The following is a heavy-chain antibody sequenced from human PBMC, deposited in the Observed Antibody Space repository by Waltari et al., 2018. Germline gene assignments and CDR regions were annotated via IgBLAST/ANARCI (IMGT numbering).Heavy chain of an antibody. J-gene: IGHJ5*02. V-gene: IGHV3-7*01. Sequence: EVQLVESGGGLVQPGGSLRLSCAASGFSFSLYWMTWVRQAPGKGLEWVANIKQDGTEKYYVDSVRGRFTIYRDNAKNSVYLQMNSLRDEDTAVYYCARGGASWGQGTLVTVSS. D-gene: IGHD1-26*01. CDR2: IKQDGTEK. CDR3: ARGGAS. CDR1: GFSFSLYW.